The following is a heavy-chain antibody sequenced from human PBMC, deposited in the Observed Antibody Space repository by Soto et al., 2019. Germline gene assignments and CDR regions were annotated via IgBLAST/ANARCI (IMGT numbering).Heavy chain of an antibody. CDR1: GFTFSDHY. CDR3: WGHYDLRGDAFDI. D-gene: IGHD3-22*01. V-gene: IGHV3-72*01. J-gene: IGHJ3*02. CDR2: TRNKANSYTT. Sequence: EVQLVESGGGLVQPGGSLRLSCAASGFTFSDHYMDWVRQAPGKGLEWVGRTRNKANSYTTEYAASVKGRFTISRDDSKNSLYLQMNSLKTEDTAVYYCWGHYDLRGDAFDIWGQGTMVTVSS.